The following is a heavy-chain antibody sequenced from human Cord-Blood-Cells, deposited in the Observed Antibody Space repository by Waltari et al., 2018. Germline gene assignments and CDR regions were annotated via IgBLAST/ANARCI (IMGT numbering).Heavy chain of an antibody. J-gene: IGHJ2*01. V-gene: IGHV1-69*06. D-gene: IGHD7-27*01. CDR3: ARCGKTGDRYFDL. Sequence: QVQLVQSGAEVKKPGSPVKVSCQASGGTCSSYAISWVRQATGQGLEWMGGIIPIFGAANYAQKFQGRVTITADKSTSTAYMELSSLRSEDTAVYYCARCGKTGDRYFDLWGRGTLVTVSS. CDR2: IIPIFGAA. CDR1: GGTCSSYA.